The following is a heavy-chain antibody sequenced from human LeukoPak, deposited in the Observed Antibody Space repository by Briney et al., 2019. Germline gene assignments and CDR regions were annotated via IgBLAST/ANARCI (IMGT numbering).Heavy chain of an antibody. CDR2: ISYDRSNK. J-gene: IGHJ4*02. V-gene: IGHV3-30*18. D-gene: IGHD2-15*01. Sequence: GGSLRLSCAASGFTFSSYGMHWVRQAPGKGLEWVAVISYDRSNKYYADSVKGRFTISRDNSKNTLYLQMNSLRAEDTAVYYCAKAPVTTCSGAYCYPFDYWSQGTLVTVSS. CDR1: GFTFSSYG. CDR3: AKAPVTTCSGAYCYPFDY.